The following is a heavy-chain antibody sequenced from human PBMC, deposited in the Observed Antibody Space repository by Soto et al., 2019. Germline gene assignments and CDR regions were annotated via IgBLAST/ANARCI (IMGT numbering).Heavy chain of an antibody. CDR3: ARAECSTPNCLTAYYSYGLDV. J-gene: IGHJ6*02. CDR1: GFTFSNFE. D-gene: IGHD2-2*01. CDR2: INTAGSTK. V-gene: IGHV3-48*03. Sequence: PGGSLRLSCAASGFTFSNFEMHCFRQAPGNGLDWLSYINTAGSTKYYAESVKGRFTISRDNARNSLFLQMNSLRAEDTAVYYCARAECSTPNCLTAYYSYGLDVWGQGTTVTVSS.